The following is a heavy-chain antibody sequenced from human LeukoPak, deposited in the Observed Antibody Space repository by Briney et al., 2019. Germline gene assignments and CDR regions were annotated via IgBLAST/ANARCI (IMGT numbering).Heavy chain of an antibody. D-gene: IGHD3-10*01. CDR2: IWYDGSNK. V-gene: IGHV3-33*08. J-gene: IGHJ3*02. Sequence: GGSLRLSCAASGFTFSSYNMNWVRQAPGKGLEWVAVIWYDGSNKYYADSVKGRFTISRDNSKNTLYLQMNSLRAEDTAVYYCARDALPLINYAFDIWGQGTMVTVSS. CDR1: GFTFSSYN. CDR3: ARDALPLINYAFDI.